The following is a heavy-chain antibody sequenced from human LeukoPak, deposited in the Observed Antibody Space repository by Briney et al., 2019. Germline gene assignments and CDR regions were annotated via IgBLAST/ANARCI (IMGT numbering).Heavy chain of an antibody. J-gene: IGHJ4*02. CDR3: ARIFRGYSGYENAY. V-gene: IGHV4-30-4*07. CDR1: GGSISSGGYS. D-gene: IGHD5-12*01. CDR2: IYYSGST. Sequence: SETLSLTCAVSGGSISSGGYSWSWIRQPPGKGLEWIGYIYYSGSTYYNPSLKSRVTISVDTSKNQFSLKLSSVTAADTAVYYCARIFRGYSGYENAYWGQGTLVTVSS.